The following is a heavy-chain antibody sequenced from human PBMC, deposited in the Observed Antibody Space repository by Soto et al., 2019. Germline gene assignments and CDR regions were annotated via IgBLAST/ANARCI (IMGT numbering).Heavy chain of an antibody. CDR3: ARDGTTGTANYHYAMDV. D-gene: IGHD4-17*01. CDR1: GFTFSSYT. Sequence: GGSLRLSCAASGFTFSSYTMNWVRQAPGKGLEWVSSISTSTYIYYADSVKGRFTISRDNAKNSLYLQMDSLRAEDTAVYYCARDGTTGTANYHYAMDVWGQGTTVTVSS. V-gene: IGHV3-21*01. CDR2: ISTSTYI. J-gene: IGHJ6*02.